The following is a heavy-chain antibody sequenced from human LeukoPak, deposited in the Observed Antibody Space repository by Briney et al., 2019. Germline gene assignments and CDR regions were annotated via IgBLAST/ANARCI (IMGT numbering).Heavy chain of an antibody. J-gene: IGHJ4*02. CDR3: AKVSWASYFDY. V-gene: IGHV3-23*01. D-gene: IGHD3-16*01. Sequence: PGGSLRLSCAVSGFTFSSYAMSWVRQAPGKGLEWVSTISGSGDNTYYADSVRGRFTISRDNSKNTLYLQMNSLRAEDTAIYYCAKVSWASYFDYWGQGTLVTVSS. CDR1: GFTFSSYA. CDR2: ISGSGDNT.